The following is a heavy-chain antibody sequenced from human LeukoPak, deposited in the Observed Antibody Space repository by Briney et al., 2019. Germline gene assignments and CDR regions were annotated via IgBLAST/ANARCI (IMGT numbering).Heavy chain of an antibody. Sequence: GGSLRLSCTTSGFNFRAYWMSWVRQAPGKGLEWVANIKQDGSEKYYVDSVKGRFTISRDNAKNSLYLQMNSLRAEDTAVYYCARSKTTGDYWGQGTLVTVSS. CDR2: IKQDGSEK. CDR3: ARSKTTGDY. J-gene: IGHJ4*02. V-gene: IGHV3-7*01. CDR1: GFNFRAYW. D-gene: IGHD4-17*01.